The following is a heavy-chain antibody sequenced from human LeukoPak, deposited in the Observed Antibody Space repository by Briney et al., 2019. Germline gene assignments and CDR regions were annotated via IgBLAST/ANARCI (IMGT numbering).Heavy chain of an antibody. CDR3: ASHCGGDCFS. V-gene: IGHV4-39*01. D-gene: IGHD2-21*01. Sequence: SETLSLTCTVSGGSISSSGHFWGWIRQPPGKGLEWIASIHYSGNTWYNPSLNPSLKSRVTISVDTPKNQFYLKVSSVIAADTAVFYCASHCGGDCFSWGQGTQVIVSS. CDR2: IHYSGNT. J-gene: IGHJ5*02. CDR1: GGSISSSGHF.